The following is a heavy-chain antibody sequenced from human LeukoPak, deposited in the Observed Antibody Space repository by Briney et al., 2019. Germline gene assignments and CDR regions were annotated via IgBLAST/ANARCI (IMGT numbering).Heavy chain of an antibody. CDR2: ISAYNGNT. CDR1: GYTFTSYG. D-gene: IGHD6-13*01. J-gene: IGHJ6*02. CDR3: ARMGIAAALYYYGMDV. Sequence: ASVKVSCKASGYTFTSYGISWVRQAPGQGLEWMGWISAYNGNTNYAQKLQGRVTMTTDTSTSTAYMELRSLRSDDTAAYYCARMGIAAALYYYGMDVWGQGTTVTVSS. V-gene: IGHV1-18*01.